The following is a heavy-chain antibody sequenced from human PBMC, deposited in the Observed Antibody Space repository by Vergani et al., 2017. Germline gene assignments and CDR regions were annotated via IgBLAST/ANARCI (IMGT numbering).Heavy chain of an antibody. V-gene: IGHV3-30*02. CDR3: AKDRAITATTVPDY. D-gene: IGHD1-20*01. Sequence: QVQLVESGGGVVQPGGSLRLSCEASGFSFNNYGIHWVRQTPGKGLEWVAFIRYDGNNQQYFHSVKGRFTISRDNSKNTVYLQMNSLRVEVTAVYYCAKDRAITATTVPDYWGQGTLVTVSS. J-gene: IGHJ4*02. CDR1: GFSFNNYG. CDR2: IRYDGNNQ.